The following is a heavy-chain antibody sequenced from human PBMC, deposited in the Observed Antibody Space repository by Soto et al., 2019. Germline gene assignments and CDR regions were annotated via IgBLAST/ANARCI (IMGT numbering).Heavy chain of an antibody. CDR2: IYYSGRT. V-gene: IGHV4-59*01. CDR3: ARGYCSSTICYIWDNWFDP. Sequence: SETLSLTCTVSGGSISSYYWSWIRQHPGKGLEWIGYIYYSGRTNYNPSLKSRVTISVDTSKNQFSLKLSSVTAADTAVYYCARGYCSSTICYIWDNWFDPWGQGTLVTVSS. D-gene: IGHD2-2*02. J-gene: IGHJ5*02. CDR1: GGSISSYY.